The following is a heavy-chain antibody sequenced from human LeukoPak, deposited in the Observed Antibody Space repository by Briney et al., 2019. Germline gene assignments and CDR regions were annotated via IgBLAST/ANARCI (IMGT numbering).Heavy chain of an antibody. CDR2: ISDSGGST. D-gene: IGHD3-22*01. V-gene: IGHV3-23*01. CDR1: GFTFSTYA. CDR3: ANSRKYYDSSGYYYGGFDY. J-gene: IGHJ4*02. Sequence: EGSLRLSCAASGFTFSTYAMSWVRQAPGKGLEWVSAISDSGGSTYYADSVKGRFTISRDDSKNTLYLQMNSLRAEDTAVYYCANSRKYYDSSGYYYGGFDYWGQGTLVTVSS.